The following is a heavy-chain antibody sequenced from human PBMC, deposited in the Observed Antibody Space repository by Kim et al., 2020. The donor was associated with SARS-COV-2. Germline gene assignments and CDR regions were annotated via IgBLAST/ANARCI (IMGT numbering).Heavy chain of an antibody. V-gene: IGHV4-59*08. Sequence: SETLSLTCTVSGGSISSYYWSWIRQPPGKGLEWIGYIYYSGSTNYNPSLMSRVTISVDTSKNQFSLKLSSVTAADTAVYYCARQGPTQGLDYWGQGTLVTVSS. J-gene: IGHJ4*02. CDR1: GGSISSYY. CDR2: IYYSGST. CDR3: ARQGPTQGLDY.